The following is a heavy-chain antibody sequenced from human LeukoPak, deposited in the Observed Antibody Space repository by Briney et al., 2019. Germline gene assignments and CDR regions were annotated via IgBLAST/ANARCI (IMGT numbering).Heavy chain of an antibody. Sequence: PGGSLRLSCVASGFTFGSYGMHWVRQAPGKGLEWVAVISSDGKTEIYADSVRGRFTISRDNSKGTHYLQMNSLRSEDTAVYYCAKAGRSSGWYWFGYWGQGTLVTVSS. CDR2: ISSDGKTE. V-gene: IGHV3-30*18. CDR3: AKAGRSSGWYWFGY. J-gene: IGHJ4*02. CDR1: GFTFGSYG. D-gene: IGHD6-19*01.